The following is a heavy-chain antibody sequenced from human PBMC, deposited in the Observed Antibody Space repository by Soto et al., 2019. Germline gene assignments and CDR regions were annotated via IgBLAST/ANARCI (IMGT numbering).Heavy chain of an antibody. Sequence: ASVKVSCKASGYTFTSYGISWVRQAPGQGLEWMGWISAYNGNTNYAQKLQGRVTMTTDTSTSTAYMELRSLRSDDTAVYYCARDSGIAAAGTDWFDPWGQGTLVTVSS. V-gene: IGHV1-18*01. D-gene: IGHD6-13*01. CDR1: GYTFTSYG. J-gene: IGHJ5*02. CDR3: ARDSGIAAAGTDWFDP. CDR2: ISAYNGNT.